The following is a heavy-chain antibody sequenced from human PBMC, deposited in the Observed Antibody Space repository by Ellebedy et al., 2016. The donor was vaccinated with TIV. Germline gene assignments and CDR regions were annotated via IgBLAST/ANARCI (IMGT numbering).Heavy chain of an antibody. D-gene: IGHD2-2*01. CDR1: GFTFSSYA. J-gene: IGHJ4*02. CDR3: ARDADCSSTSCYFDY. V-gene: IGHV3-64*01. Sequence: PGGSLRLSCAASGFTFSSYAMHWVRQAPGKGLEYVSAISSNGGSTYYANSVKGRFTISRDNSKNTLYLQMGSLRAEDMAVYYCARDADCSSTSCYFDYWGQGTLVTVSS. CDR2: ISSNGGST.